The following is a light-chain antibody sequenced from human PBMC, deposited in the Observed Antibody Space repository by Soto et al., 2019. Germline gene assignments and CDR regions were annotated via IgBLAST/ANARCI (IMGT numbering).Light chain of an antibody. J-gene: IGLJ2*01. CDR3: TSCTTSDTLL. V-gene: IGLV2-14*01. CDR1: SSDIGSFDY. CDR2: EVS. Sequence: QSALTQPASVSGSPGQSITISCTGSSSDIGSFDYVSWYQQFPGTAPKLIIYEVSRRPSGVPYRFSGSKSGNTASLTISGLRAEDESHYYCTSCTTSDTLLFGGGTKLTVL.